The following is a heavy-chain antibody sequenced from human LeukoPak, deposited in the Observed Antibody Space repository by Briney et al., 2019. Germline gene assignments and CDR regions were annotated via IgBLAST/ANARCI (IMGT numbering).Heavy chain of an antibody. Sequence: GGSLRLSCAASGFTFSSYAMSWVRQAPGKGLEWISAISGSGGSTYYADSAKGRFTISRDNSKNTLYLQMNSLRAEDTAVYYCAKHVQDYYDSSGSRSYDYWGQGTLVTVSS. D-gene: IGHD3-22*01. CDR1: GFTFSSYA. CDR3: AKHVQDYYDSSGSRSYDY. CDR2: ISGSGGST. J-gene: IGHJ4*02. V-gene: IGHV3-23*01.